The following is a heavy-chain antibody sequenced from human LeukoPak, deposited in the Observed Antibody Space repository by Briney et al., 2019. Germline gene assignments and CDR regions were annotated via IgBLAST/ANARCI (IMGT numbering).Heavy chain of an antibody. V-gene: IGHV3-66*01. Sequence: GGSLRLSCAASGFTVSTNYMSWVRQAPGKGLEWVSIIYRGGTTYYADSVKGRFIISRDNSKNTLYLQMNSLRADDTAVYYCARDRPYSSSSPWNWFDPWGQGTLVTVSS. J-gene: IGHJ5*02. CDR1: GFTVSTNY. CDR3: ARDRPYSSSSPWNWFDP. CDR2: IYRGGTT. D-gene: IGHD6-6*01.